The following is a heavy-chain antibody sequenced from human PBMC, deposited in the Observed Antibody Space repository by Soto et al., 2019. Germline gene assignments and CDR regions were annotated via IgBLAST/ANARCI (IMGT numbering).Heavy chain of an antibody. V-gene: IGHV4-31*03. CDR2: IYYSGST. CDR3: ARESDQYNWFDP. Sequence: QVQLQESGPGLVKPSQTLSLTCTVSGGSISSGGYYWSWIRQHPGKGLEWIGYIYYSGSTYYNPSRKIRVTISVDTSKNQFSLKLSSVTAADTAVYYCARESDQYNWFDPWGQGTLVTVSS. CDR1: GGSISSGGYY. J-gene: IGHJ5*02. D-gene: IGHD2-2*01.